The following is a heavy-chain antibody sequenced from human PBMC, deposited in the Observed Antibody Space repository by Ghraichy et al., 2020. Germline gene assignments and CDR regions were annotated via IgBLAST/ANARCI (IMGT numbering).Heavy chain of an antibody. D-gene: IGHD6-6*01. Sequence: ASVKVSCKSSGYTFSSFYMHWVRQARGQGLEWMGIINPSVGTTVYAEEFLGRVTLTSDMSTGTVYMELSSLRSDDTAMYYCRIASRLPEVDFDFWGPGTLVSVSS. CDR2: INPSVGTT. CDR3: RIASRLPEVDFDF. V-gene: IGHV1-46*01. J-gene: IGHJ4*02. CDR1: GYTFSSFY.